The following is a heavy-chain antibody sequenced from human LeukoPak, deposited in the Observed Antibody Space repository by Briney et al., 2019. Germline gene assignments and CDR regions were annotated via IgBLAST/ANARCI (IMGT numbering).Heavy chain of an antibody. J-gene: IGHJ6*02. V-gene: IGHV3-9*01. D-gene: IGHD2-2*02. Sequence: GRSLRLFCAASGFTFDDYAMHWVRQAPGKGLEWVSGISWNSDTIGYADSVKGRFTISRDNAKNSLYLQMNSLRAEDTALYYCAKGGQYCSSTSCYRDYYYGMDVWGQGTTVTVSS. CDR2: ISWNSDTI. CDR3: AKGGQYCSSTSCYRDYYYGMDV. CDR1: GFTFDDYA.